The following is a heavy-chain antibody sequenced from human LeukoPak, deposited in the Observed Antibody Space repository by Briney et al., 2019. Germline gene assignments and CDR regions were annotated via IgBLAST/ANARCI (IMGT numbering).Heavy chain of an antibody. D-gene: IGHD3-9*01. J-gene: IGHJ4*02. Sequence: GGSLRPSCAASGFTVSSNYMSWVRQAPGKGLEWVSVIYSGGSTYYADSVKGRFTISRDNSKNTLYLQMNSLRAEDTAVYYCARGGESYYDILTGYPLTYYFDYWGQGTLVTVSS. V-gene: IGHV3-66*01. CDR1: GFTVSSNY. CDR3: ARGGESYYDILTGYPLTYYFDY. CDR2: IYSGGST.